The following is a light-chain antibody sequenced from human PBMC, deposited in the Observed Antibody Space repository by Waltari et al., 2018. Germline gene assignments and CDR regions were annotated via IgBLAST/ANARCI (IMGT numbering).Light chain of an antibody. V-gene: IGLV2-23*03. CDR2: EGS. CDR1: SSDVGSYNL. CDR3: YSYAGSSTFAVYV. J-gene: IGLJ1*01. Sequence: QSALTQPASVSGSPGQSITISCTGTSSDVGSYNLVSWYQQHPGKAPKLMIYEGSKRSSGVSNRCLGSKSGNTASLTISGLQAEDEADYYCYSYAGSSTFAVYVFGTGTKVTVL.